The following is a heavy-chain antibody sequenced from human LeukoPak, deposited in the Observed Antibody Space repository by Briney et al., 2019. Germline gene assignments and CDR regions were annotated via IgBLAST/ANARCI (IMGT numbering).Heavy chain of an antibody. D-gene: IGHD2-15*01. CDR2: IYYSGST. J-gene: IGHJ3*02. CDR3: ARTPFGELSDAFDI. CDR1: SGSISSSRYY. V-gene: IGHV4-39*07. Sequence: PSETLSLTCTVSSGSISSSRYYWGWIRQPPGKGLEWIGSIYYSGSTYSNPSLKSRVTISLDTSKNQFSLKLSSLTAADTAVYYCARTPFGELSDAFDIWGQGIMVTASS.